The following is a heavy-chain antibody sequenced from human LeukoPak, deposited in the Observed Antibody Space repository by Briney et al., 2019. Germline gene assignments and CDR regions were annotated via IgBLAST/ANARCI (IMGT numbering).Heavy chain of an antibody. Sequence: PGGSLRLSCAASGFTVSSNYMSWVRQAPGKGLEWVSAISGSGGSTYYADSVKGRFTISRDNSKNTLYLQMSSLRAEDTAVYYCAKPSGPYYDFWSGYSDEADYYYYYGMDVWGQGTTVTVSS. CDR1: GFTVSSNY. CDR2: ISGSGGST. V-gene: IGHV3-23*01. J-gene: IGHJ6*02. D-gene: IGHD3-3*01. CDR3: AKPSGPYYDFWSGYSDEADYYYYYGMDV.